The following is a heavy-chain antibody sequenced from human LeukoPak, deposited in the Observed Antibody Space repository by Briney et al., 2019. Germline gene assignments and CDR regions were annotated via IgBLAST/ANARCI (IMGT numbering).Heavy chain of an antibody. V-gene: IGHV3-7*03. CDR2: INQDGTEQ. J-gene: IGHJ4*02. Sequence: GGSLRLSCAASGFTFSDYWMHWVRQAPEKGLEWVANINQDGTEQYYVDSVKGRFTISRDNAKNSLYLQTNGLRAEDTAVYYCARALGAYASFWGQGTLVTVSS. D-gene: IGHD5-12*01. CDR3: ARALGAYASF. CDR1: GFTFSDYW.